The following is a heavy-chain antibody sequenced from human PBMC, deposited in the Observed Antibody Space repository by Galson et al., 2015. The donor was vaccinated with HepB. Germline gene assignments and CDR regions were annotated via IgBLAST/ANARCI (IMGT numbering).Heavy chain of an antibody. CDR2: INHSGST. Sequence: LSLTCAVYGGSFSGYYWSWIRQPPGKGLEWIGEINHSGSTNYNPSLKSRVTISVDTSKNQFSLKLSSVTAADTAVYYCARGGYPFAFDIWGQGTMVTVSS. D-gene: IGHD5-18*01. CDR3: ARGGYPFAFDI. J-gene: IGHJ3*02. CDR1: GGSFSGYY. V-gene: IGHV4-34*01.